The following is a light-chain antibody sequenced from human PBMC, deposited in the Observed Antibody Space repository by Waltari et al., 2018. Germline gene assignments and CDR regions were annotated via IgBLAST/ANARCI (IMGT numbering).Light chain of an antibody. CDR2: NNN. CDR3: ATWDDNLKGL. CDR1: TSNIGSNA. J-gene: IGLJ3*02. V-gene: IGLV1-44*01. Sequence: QSLLTQPASASGTPGQRVTISCSGSTSNIGSNAVNWYQVVPGTAPKLLSYNNNPRPSGVPDRFSGSKSGTSASLAISGLQSDDEADYYCATWDDNLKGLFGGGTKLTVL.